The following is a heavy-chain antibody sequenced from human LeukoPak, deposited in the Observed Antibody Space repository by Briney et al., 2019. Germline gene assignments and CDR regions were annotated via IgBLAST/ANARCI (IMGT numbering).Heavy chain of an antibody. J-gene: IGHJ4*02. CDR3: ATSYSNYVYYFDY. CDR1: GYTLTEVS. Sequence: ASVKVSCKVSGYTLTEVSMHCVRQAPGKGLEWTGGFDPEDGETIYAQKFQGRVTMTEDTSTDTAYMELSSLRSEDTAVSYCATSYSNYVYYFDYWGQGTLVTVSS. D-gene: IGHD4-11*01. CDR2: FDPEDGET. V-gene: IGHV1-24*01.